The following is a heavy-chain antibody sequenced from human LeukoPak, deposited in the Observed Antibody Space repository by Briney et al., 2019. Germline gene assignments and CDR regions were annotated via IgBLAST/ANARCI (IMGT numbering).Heavy chain of an antibody. D-gene: IGHD4-23*01. V-gene: IGHV4-34*01. CDR1: GDSFSGYY. CDR2: INHSGST. CDR3: ARRPQNNGNYGGPSGLDY. Sequence: PSETLSLTCAVYGDSFSGYYWSWVRQPPGKGLEWVGEINHSGSTNYNPSLKSRVTISVDTSKNQFSLRLTSVTAADTAVYYCARRPQNNGNYGGPSGLDYWGQGTLVTVSS. J-gene: IGHJ4*02.